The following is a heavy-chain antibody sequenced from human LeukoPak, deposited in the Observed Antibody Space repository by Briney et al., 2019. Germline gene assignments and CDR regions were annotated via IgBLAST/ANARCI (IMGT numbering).Heavy chain of an antibody. CDR3: TRLSYSSGWYPSGY. V-gene: IGHV1-2*02. Sequence: ASVKVSCKASGYTFTAYYIYWVRQAPGQGLEWMGWINPNSGGTKYAQKFQDRVTMTRDTSISTAYMELSRLRSDDTAVYYCTRLSYSSGWYPSGYWGQGTLVSVSS. CDR2: INPNSGGT. D-gene: IGHD6-19*01. J-gene: IGHJ4*02. CDR1: GYTFTAYY.